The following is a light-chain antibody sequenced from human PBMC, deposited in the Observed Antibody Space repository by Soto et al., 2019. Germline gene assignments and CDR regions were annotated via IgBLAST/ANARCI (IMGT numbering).Light chain of an antibody. CDR1: SSNIGAGYD. V-gene: IGLV1-40*01. Sequence: QSVLTQPPSVSGAPGQRVTISCTGSSSNIGAGYDVHWYQQQPGTAPKLLIYGGSSRPSGVPDRFSGSKSGTSASLAITGLQAEDEADYYCQSYERSLSGTVFGTGTKVTVL. J-gene: IGLJ1*01. CDR3: QSYERSLSGTV. CDR2: GGS.